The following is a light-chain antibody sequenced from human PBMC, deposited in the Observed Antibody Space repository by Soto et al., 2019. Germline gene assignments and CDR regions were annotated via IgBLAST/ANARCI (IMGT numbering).Light chain of an antibody. Sequence: QSVLTQAPSVSGTPGQRVTITCSGSSSNIGRNSVNWYQHLPGTAPKLPTHGNNHRPSGVPDRFSGSKSGTSASLAISGLQPEDESDYCCAAWDDSLYDYVFGAGIKFAVL. J-gene: IGLJ1*01. CDR2: GNN. CDR3: AAWDDSLYDYV. V-gene: IGLV1-44*01. CDR1: SSNIGRNS.